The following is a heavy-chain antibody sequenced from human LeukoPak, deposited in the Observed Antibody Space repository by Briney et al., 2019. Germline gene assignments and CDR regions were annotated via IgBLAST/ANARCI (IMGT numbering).Heavy chain of an antibody. D-gene: IGHD2-2*01. CDR2: YSGGST. J-gene: IGHJ4*02. CDR1: GVTVSNNC. V-gene: IGHV3-53*01. CDR3: AGDRWSSSCYGY. Sequence: GGSLRLSCAASGVTVSNNCMTWVRQPPGKGLEWVSVYSGGSTYYADSVKGRFTISRDNSKNTLYLQMNSLRAEDTAVYYCAGDRWSSSCYGYWGQGTLVTVSS.